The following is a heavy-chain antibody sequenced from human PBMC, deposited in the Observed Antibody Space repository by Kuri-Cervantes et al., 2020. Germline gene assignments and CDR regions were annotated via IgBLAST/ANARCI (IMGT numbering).Heavy chain of an antibody. CDR1: GYTFTGYY. V-gene: IGHV1-3*01. D-gene: IGHD5-24*01. CDR3: ARGGSIVGWLQSDAFDI. Sequence: ASVKVSCKASGYTFTGYYMHWVRQAPGQRLEWMGWINAGNGNTKYSQKFQGRVTITRDTSASTAYMELSSLRSEDTAVYYCARGGSIVGWLQSDAFDIWGQGTMVTVSS. J-gene: IGHJ3*02. CDR2: INAGNGNT.